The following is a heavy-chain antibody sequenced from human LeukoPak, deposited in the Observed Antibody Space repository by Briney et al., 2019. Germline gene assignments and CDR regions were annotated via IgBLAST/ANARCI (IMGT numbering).Heavy chain of an antibody. CDR2: INPSAGST. CDR1: GYTFTSCY. V-gene: IGHV1-46*01. J-gene: IGHJ4*02. CDR3: ARDLSPGTVTIFNY. Sequence: ASVKVSCKASGYTFTSCYMHWVRQAPGQGLEWMGIINPSAGSTSYAQKFQGGVTMTRDLSTSTVYMELSSLRSEDTAMYYCARDLSPGTVTIFNYWGQGSLVTVSS. D-gene: IGHD4-17*01.